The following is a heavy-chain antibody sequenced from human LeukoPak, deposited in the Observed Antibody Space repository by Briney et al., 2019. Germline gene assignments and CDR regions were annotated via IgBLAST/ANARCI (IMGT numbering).Heavy chain of an antibody. CDR3: ARERGDYYDSSGYYRGYFDY. J-gene: IGHJ4*02. Sequence: ASVKLSCKASGGTFSSYVISWVRQAPGQGLEWMGGIIPIFGTANYAQKFQGRVTITADESTSTAYMELSSLRSEDTAVYYCARERGDYYDSSGYYRGYFDYWGQGTLVTVSS. D-gene: IGHD3-22*01. CDR2: IIPIFGTA. V-gene: IGHV1-69*13. CDR1: GGTFSSYV.